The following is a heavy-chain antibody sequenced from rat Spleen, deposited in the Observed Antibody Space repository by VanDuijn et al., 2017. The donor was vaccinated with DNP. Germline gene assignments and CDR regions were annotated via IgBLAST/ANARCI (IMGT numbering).Heavy chain of an antibody. Sequence: EVQLVESGGGLVQPGRSLKLSCAVSGFTFSDYYMAWVRQAPAKGLEWVATISYDGSSTYYRDSVKGRFTISRDNAKSTLYLQMDSLRSEDTATYYCTTEVITIAAIYKCFAYWGQGTLVTVSS. CDR3: TTEVITIAAIYKCFAY. D-gene: IGHD1-2*01. CDR2: ISYDGSST. J-gene: IGHJ3*01. CDR1: GFTFSDYY. V-gene: IGHV5-20*01.